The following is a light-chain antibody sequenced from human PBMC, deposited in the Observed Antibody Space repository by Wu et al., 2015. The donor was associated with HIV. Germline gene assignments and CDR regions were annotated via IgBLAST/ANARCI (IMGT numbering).Light chain of an antibody. CDR2: GVS. CDR3: QGYGGY. J-gene: IGKJ3*01. V-gene: IGKV3-20*01. CDR1: QTLDNK. Sequence: EVVLTQSPGTLSLSPGERATLSCRASQTLDNKLSWYQQRPGLAPRLLIYGVSNRATGISDRFSGSGSGTDFTLTISRLESEDFAVYYCQGYGGYLGPGTKVDL.